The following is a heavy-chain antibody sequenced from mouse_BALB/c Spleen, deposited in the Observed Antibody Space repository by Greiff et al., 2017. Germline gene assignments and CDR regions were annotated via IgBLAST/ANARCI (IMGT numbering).Heavy chain of an antibody. CDR3: ARSYYYGSSVMDY. Sequence: VQLQQSGPGLVAPSQSLSITCTVSGFSLTGYGVNWVRQPPGKGLEWLGMIWGDGSTDYNSALKSRLSISKDNSKSQVFLKMNSLQTDDTARYYCARSYYYGSSVMDYWGQGTSVTVSS. D-gene: IGHD1-1*01. CDR2: IWGDGST. CDR1: GFSLTGYG. J-gene: IGHJ4*01. V-gene: IGHV2-6-7*01.